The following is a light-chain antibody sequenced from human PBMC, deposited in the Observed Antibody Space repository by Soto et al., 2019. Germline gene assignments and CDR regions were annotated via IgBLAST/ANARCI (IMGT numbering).Light chain of an antibody. V-gene: IGKV1-5*03. CDR1: QSISTW. J-gene: IGKJ4*01. Sequence: DIQMTKSPATRSAAVGDRGTITCRARQSISTWLAWHQQKVGKAPKPLNYKASSLESGVPSRLSGRGSGTEFTLTISSLQPDDSATYSCQHYRSYPLTFGGGTKVEIK. CDR3: QHYRSYPLT. CDR2: KAS.